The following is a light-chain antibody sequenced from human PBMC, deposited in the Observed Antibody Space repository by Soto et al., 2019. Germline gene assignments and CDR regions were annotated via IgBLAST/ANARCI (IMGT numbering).Light chain of an antibody. Sequence: DLQMTQSPSSLSVSVGDRVTITCRTSQSISNFLHWYQHKPGKAPKLLIYGSFNMHSGVPSRFSGSGSGRNFTLTISGLQPEDFATYFCQQSYNTPYTVGQGTKLEIK. CDR1: QSISNF. CDR2: GSF. CDR3: QQSYNTPYT. V-gene: IGKV1-39*01. J-gene: IGKJ2*01.